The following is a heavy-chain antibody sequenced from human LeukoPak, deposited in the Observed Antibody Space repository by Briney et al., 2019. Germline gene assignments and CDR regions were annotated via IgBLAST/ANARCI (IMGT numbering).Heavy chain of an antibody. Sequence: ASVKVSCKASGYTFTSYDINWVRQATGQGREWMGWMNPNSGNTGYAQKFQGRVTMTRNTSISTAYMELSSLRSEDTAVYYCARGHPDCSGGSCYWFDPWGQGTLVTVSS. CDR3: ARGHPDCSGGSCYWFDP. V-gene: IGHV1-8*01. CDR2: MNPNSGNT. CDR1: GYTFTSYD. D-gene: IGHD2-15*01. J-gene: IGHJ5*02.